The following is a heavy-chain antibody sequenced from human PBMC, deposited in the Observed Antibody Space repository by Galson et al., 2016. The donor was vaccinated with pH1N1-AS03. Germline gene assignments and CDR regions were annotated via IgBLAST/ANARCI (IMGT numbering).Heavy chain of an antibody. V-gene: IGHV6-1*01. D-gene: IGHD3-22*01. J-gene: IGHJ4*02. CDR2: TYYRAKWFN. CDR1: GDSVSGNSLA. Sequence: CAISGDSVSGNSLAWNWIRQSPSRGLEGLGRTYYRAKWFNDYAAAVKSRIINNTDKAKNQFSLQLDTVTPEDTAVYYCASEPGYQDSIFDYWGKGTLVTVSS. CDR3: ASEPGYQDSIFDY.